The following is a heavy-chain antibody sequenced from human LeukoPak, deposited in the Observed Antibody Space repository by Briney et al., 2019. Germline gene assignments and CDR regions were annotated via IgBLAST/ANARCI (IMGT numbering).Heavy chain of an antibody. CDR1: GGSISSSSYY. V-gene: IGHV4-39*07. Sequence: SETLSLTCTVSGGSISSSSYYWGWIRQPPGKGLEWIGSIYYSGSTYYNPSLKSRVTISVDTSKNQFSLKLSSVTAADTAVYYCARLRWVAFDIWGQGTMVTVSS. J-gene: IGHJ3*02. CDR2: IYYSGST. D-gene: IGHD4-23*01. CDR3: ARLRWVAFDI.